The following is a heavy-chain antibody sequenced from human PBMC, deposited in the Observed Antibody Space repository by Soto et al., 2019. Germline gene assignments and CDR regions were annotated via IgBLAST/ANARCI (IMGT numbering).Heavy chain of an antibody. CDR3: ARYREVMGQYYYYYYYMDV. Sequence: KPSETLSLTCTVSGGSISSYYWSWIRQPPGKGLEWIGYIYYSGSTNYNPSLKSRVTISVDTSKNQFSLKLSSVTAADTAVYYCARYREVMGQYYYYYYYMDVWGKGTTVTVSS. J-gene: IGHJ6*03. CDR1: GGSISSYY. D-gene: IGHD2-8*01. CDR2: IYYSGST. V-gene: IGHV4-59*01.